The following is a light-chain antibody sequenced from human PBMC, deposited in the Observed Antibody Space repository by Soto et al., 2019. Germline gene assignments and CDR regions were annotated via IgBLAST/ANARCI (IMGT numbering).Light chain of an antibody. CDR2: VAS. CDR3: QQSYSTPYT. Sequence: TQSPGTLSLSPGERATLSCRASQSISKYLNWYQQKPGKAPKLLIYVASILQSGVPSRFSGSGSGTDFTLTISSLQPEDFATYYCQQSYSTPYTFGQGTKLEIK. J-gene: IGKJ2*01. V-gene: IGKV1-39*01. CDR1: QSISKY.